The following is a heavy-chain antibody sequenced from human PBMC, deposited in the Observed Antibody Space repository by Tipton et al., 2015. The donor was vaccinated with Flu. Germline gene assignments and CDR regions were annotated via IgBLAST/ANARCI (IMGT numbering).Heavy chain of an antibody. CDR3: ARVFYYGSGGVNWFDP. Sequence: TLSLTCTVSGGSISSYYWSWIRQPPGKGLEWIGYIYYSGSTNYNPSLKSRVTISVDTSKNQFSLKLSSVTAADTAVYYCARVFYYGSGGVNWFDPWGQGTLVTVSS. J-gene: IGHJ5*02. CDR1: GGSISSYY. D-gene: IGHD3-10*01. CDR2: IYYSGST. V-gene: IGHV4-59*01.